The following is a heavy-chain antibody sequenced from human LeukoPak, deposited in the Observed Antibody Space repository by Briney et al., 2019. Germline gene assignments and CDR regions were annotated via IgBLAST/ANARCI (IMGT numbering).Heavy chain of an antibody. Sequence: GGSLRLSCAASGFTFSSYAMSWVRQAPGKGLEWVSAISGSGGSTYYADSVKGRFTIPRDNSKNTLYLQMNSLRAEDTAVYYCAKDAGGYCSSTSCYSDYWGQGTLVTVSS. V-gene: IGHV3-23*01. CDR1: GFTFSSYA. D-gene: IGHD2-2*02. J-gene: IGHJ4*02. CDR3: AKDAGGYCSSTSCYSDY. CDR2: ISGSGGST.